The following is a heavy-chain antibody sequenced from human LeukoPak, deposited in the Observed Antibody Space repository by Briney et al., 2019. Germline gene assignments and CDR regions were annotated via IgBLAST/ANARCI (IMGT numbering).Heavy chain of an antibody. D-gene: IGHD3-22*01. J-gene: IGHJ4*02. CDR3: ARPASSASYYFDY. CDR1: GYSISSGYY. V-gene: IGHV4-38-2*01. Sequence: SETLSLTCAVSGYSISSGYYWGWIRQPPGKGLEWIGHIFHGGTTYYNPSLKSRVTMSLDKSKNHFSLNLSSVTAADTAVYYCARPASSASYYFDYWGQGTLVSVSS. CDR2: IFHGGTT.